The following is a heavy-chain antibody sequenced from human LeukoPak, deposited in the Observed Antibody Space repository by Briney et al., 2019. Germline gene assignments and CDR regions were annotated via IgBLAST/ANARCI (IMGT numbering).Heavy chain of an antibody. D-gene: IGHD2-15*01. Sequence: ASVKVSCKASGYTFTSYDINWVRQATGQGLEWMGWMNPNSGNTGYAQKFQGRVTMTRNTSMSTAYMELSSLRSEDTAVYYCALTAATILGDAFDIWGQGTMATVSS. CDR3: ALTAATILGDAFDI. CDR1: GYTFTSYD. J-gene: IGHJ3*02. CDR2: MNPNSGNT. V-gene: IGHV1-8*01.